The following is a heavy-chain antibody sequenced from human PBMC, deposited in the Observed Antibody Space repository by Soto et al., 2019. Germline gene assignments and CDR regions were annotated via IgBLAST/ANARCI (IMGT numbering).Heavy chain of an antibody. CDR2: IIPMDGTP. CDR1: GGTFGSQS. J-gene: IGHJ4*02. V-gene: IGHV1-69*08. CDR3: ATGISRDYFDY. Sequence: GASVKVSCKASGGTFGSQSLSWVRQAPGQGLEWMGRIIPMDGTPNYAQQFQGRVTITADEFTSTVYMELSILRSEDTAVYYCATGISRDYFDYWGQGTLVTVSS.